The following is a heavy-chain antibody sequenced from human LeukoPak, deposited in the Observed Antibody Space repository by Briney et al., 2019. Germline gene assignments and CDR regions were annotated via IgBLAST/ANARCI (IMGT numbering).Heavy chain of an antibody. Sequence: SETLSLTCAAYGGSFSGYYWSWIRQPPGKGLEWIGEINHSGSTNYNPSLKSRVTISVDTSKNQFSLKLSSVTAADTAVYYCARGRYYGSGSYYNVWGQGTLVTVSS. CDR1: GGSFSGYY. CDR2: INHSGST. D-gene: IGHD3-10*01. CDR3: ARGRYYGSGSYYNV. J-gene: IGHJ4*02. V-gene: IGHV4-34*01.